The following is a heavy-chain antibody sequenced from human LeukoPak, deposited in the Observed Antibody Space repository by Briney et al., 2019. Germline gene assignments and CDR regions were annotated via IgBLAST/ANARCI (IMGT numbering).Heavy chain of an antibody. CDR1: GFTFSSYG. J-gene: IGHJ4*02. CDR2: IWYDGSNK. Sequence: GGSLRLSCAASGFTFSSYGMHWVRQAPGKGLEWVAVIWYDGSNKYYADSVKGRFTISRDNSKNTLYLQMNSLRAEDTAVYYCARGSSMKSGYSYGPGGYWGQGTLVTVSS. D-gene: IGHD5-18*01. CDR3: ARGSSMKSGYSYGPGGY. V-gene: IGHV3-33*01.